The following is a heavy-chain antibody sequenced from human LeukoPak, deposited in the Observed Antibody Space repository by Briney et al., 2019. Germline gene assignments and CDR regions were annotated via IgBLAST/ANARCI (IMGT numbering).Heavy chain of an antibody. Sequence: GGSLRLSCAASGFTASSNYMSWVRQAPGKGLEWVSVIYSGGSTYYADSVKGRFTISRDNSKNTLYLQMNSLRAEDTAVYYCARDAVDFSLDYWGQGTLVTVSS. D-gene: IGHD3-3*01. CDR2: IYSGGST. CDR3: ARDAVDFSLDY. J-gene: IGHJ4*02. CDR1: GFTASSNY. V-gene: IGHV3-53*01.